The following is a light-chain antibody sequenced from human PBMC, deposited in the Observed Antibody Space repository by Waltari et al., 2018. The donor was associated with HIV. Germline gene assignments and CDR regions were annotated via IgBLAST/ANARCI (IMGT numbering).Light chain of an antibody. V-gene: IGKV2D-29*01. CDR2: EVS. CDR1: QTLLDSGGKNY. Sequence: DIVMTQPTLSLAVTPGQPASISFNPSQTLLDSGGKNYWYWYLQKPGQPPQLLIYEVSKRFSGVPDRVSGIGSGTDFTLKISRVEAEDVGVYYCMQTVQLPYTFGQGTKLEIK. J-gene: IGKJ2*01. CDR3: MQTVQLPYT.